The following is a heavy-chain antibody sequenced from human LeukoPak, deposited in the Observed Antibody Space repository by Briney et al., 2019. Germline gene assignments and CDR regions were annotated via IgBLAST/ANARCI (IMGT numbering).Heavy chain of an antibody. Sequence: PGGSLRLSCAASGFTFSSFGMHWVRQAPGKGLEWVSHVNTDGTSTTYVDSVKGRFTISRDNAKNTLNLQMSSLRAEDTAVYYCARDSPNYSKGAIDIWGQGTMVTVSS. J-gene: IGHJ3*02. D-gene: IGHD1-7*01. CDR3: ARDSPNYSKGAIDI. V-gene: IGHV3-74*03. CDR2: VNTDGTST. CDR1: GFTFSSFG.